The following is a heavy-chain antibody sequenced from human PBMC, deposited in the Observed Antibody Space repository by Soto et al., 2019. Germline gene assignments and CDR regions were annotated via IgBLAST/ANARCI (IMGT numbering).Heavy chain of an antibody. J-gene: IGHJ3*02. V-gene: IGHV4-39*01. CDR2: IYYSGST. Sequence: SETLSLTCTVSGGSISSSSYYWGWIRQPPGKGLEWIGSIYYSGSTYYNPSLKSRVTISVDTSKNQFSLELSSVTAADTAVYYCARHVPEPFRNYLVQYAFDIWGQGTMVTVSS. D-gene: IGHD1-7*01. CDR3: ARHVPEPFRNYLVQYAFDI. CDR1: GGSISSSSYY.